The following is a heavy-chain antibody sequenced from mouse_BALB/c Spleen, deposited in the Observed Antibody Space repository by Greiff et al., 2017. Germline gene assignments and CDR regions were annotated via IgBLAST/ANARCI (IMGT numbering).Heavy chain of an antibody. J-gene: IGHJ2*01. CDR3: ARSGWLLRFDY. V-gene: IGHV1-54*01. CDR1: GYAFTNYL. CDR2: INPGSGGT. D-gene: IGHD2-3*01. Sequence: QVQLKESGAELVRPGTSVKVSCKASGYAFTNYLIEWVKQRPGQGLEWIGVINPGSGGTNYNEKFKGKATLTADKSSSTAYMQLSSMTSDDSAVYFCARSGWLLRFDYWGQGTTLTVAS.